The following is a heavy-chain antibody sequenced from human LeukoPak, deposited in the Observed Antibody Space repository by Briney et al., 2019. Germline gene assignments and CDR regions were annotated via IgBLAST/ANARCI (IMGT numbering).Heavy chain of an antibody. V-gene: IGHV1-2*02. CDR2: INPNSGGT. CDR3: ARWPNTIFGVVMDL. CDR1: GYTFTGYY. J-gene: IGHJ4*02. Sequence: GASVKVSCKASGYTFTGYYMHSVRQVPGQGLEWMGWINPNSGGTNYAQKFQGRVTMTRDTSISTAYMELSRPRSDDTAVYYCARWPNTIFGVVMDLWGQGTLVTVSS. D-gene: IGHD3-3*01.